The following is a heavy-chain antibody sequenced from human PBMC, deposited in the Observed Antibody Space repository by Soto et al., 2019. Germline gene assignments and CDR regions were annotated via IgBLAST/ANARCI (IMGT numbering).Heavy chain of an antibody. CDR3: AKEGYSYGYGIDY. Sequence: SETLSLTCAVSGGSISSGGYSWSWIRQPPGKGLEWIGYIYHSGSTYYNPFLKSRVTISVDRSKNQFSLKLSSVTAADTAVYYCAKEGYSYGYGIDYWGQGTLVTVSS. CDR1: GGSISSGGYS. V-gene: IGHV4-30-2*01. CDR2: IYHSGST. D-gene: IGHD5-18*01. J-gene: IGHJ4*02.